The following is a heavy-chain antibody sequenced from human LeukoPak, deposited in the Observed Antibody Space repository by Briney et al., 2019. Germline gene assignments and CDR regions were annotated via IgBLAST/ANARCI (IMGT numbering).Heavy chain of an antibody. CDR3: ARGGEEYTSSWYDY. J-gene: IGHJ4*02. CDR2: INSGSRTI. V-gene: IGHV3-48*01. D-gene: IGHD6-13*01. CDR1: GFTFSSYS. Sequence: GGSLRLSCAASGFTFSSYSMNWVRQAPGKGLEWVSYINSGSRTIYYSDSVKGRFTISRDNAKNSLYLQMNSLRAEDTAVYYCARGGEEYTSSWYDYWGQGTLVTVSS.